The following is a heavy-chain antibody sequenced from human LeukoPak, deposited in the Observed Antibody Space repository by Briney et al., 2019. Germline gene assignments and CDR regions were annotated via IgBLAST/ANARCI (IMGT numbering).Heavy chain of an antibody. J-gene: IGHJ4*02. Sequence: GASVKVSCKASGYTFNNHDINWVRQATGRGLQWVGRMNPNSGNAAYAQNLQGRVTMTWDSSTNTAYLEVAALRSDDTAVYYCAKSSGDYFFDYWGQGTLVTVSS. CDR1: GYTFNNHD. D-gene: IGHD3-10*01. CDR2: MNPNSGNA. CDR3: AKSSGDYFFDY. V-gene: IGHV1-8*01.